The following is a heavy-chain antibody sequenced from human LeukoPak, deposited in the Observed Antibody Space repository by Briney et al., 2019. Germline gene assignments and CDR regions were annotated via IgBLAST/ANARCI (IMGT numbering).Heavy chain of an antibody. V-gene: IGHV3-21*04. CDR3: ATQKNLERPGTFGVYYFFDY. CDR1: GFTFSSYS. D-gene: IGHD2/OR15-2a*01. Sequence: GGSLRLSCAASGFTFSSYSMNWVRQAPGKGLEWVSSISSSSSYIYYADSVKGRFTISRDNAKNSLYLQMNSLRSEDTAVYYCATQKNLERPGTFGVYYFFDYWGQGTLVTVSS. J-gene: IGHJ4*02. CDR2: ISSSSSYI.